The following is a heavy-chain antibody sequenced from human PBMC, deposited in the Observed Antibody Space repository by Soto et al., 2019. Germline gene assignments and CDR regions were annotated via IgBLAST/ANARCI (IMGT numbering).Heavy chain of an antibody. D-gene: IGHD4-4*01. Sequence: GGSLRLSCAASGFTFDDYTMHWVRQAPGKGLEWVSLISWDGGSTYYADSVKGRFTISRDNSKNSLYLQMNSLRTEDTALYYCAKSPWSNYGNYYFDYWGQGTLVTAPQ. J-gene: IGHJ4*02. V-gene: IGHV3-43*01. CDR1: GFTFDDYT. CDR3: AKSPWSNYGNYYFDY. CDR2: ISWDGGST.